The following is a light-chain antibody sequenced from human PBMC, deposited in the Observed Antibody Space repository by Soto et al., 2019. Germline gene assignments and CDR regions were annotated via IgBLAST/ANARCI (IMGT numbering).Light chain of an antibody. CDR3: QQYGSSLT. V-gene: IGKV3-20*01. CDR1: QSVSSY. Sequence: EIVLTQSPATLSLSPGERGTLSCMASQSVSSYLAWYQQKPGQAPRLLIYDASSRATGIPDRFSGSGSGTDFTLTISRLEPEDFAVYYCQQYGSSLTFGGGTKVDIK. CDR2: DAS. J-gene: IGKJ4*01.